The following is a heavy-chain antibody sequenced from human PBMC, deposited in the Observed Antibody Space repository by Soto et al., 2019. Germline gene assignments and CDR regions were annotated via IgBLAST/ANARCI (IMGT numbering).Heavy chain of an antibody. Sequence: SVKVSCKASGFTFTSSAVQWVRQARGQRLEWIGWIVVGSGNTNYAQKFQERVTITRDMPTSTAYMELSSLRSEDTAVYYCAADRVTMVRGVIIYYYYGMDVWGQGTTVTVSS. CDR2: IVVGSGNT. CDR1: GFTFTSSA. J-gene: IGHJ6*02. D-gene: IGHD3-10*01. CDR3: AADRVTMVRGVIIYYYYGMDV. V-gene: IGHV1-58*01.